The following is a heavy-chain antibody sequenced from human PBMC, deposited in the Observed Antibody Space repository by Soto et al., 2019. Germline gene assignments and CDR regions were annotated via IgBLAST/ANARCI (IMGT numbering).Heavy chain of an antibody. CDR2: ISYDGSNK. Sequence: EGSLRLSCAASGFTLSSYTMHWVRQAPGKGLEWVAVISYDGSNKYYADSVKGRFTISRDNSKNTLYLQMNSLRAEDTAVYYCARAGYSSSRPQYNWFDPWGQGTLVTVSS. CDR3: ARAGYSSSRPQYNWFDP. V-gene: IGHV3-30-3*01. CDR1: GFTLSSYT. J-gene: IGHJ5*02. D-gene: IGHD6-13*01.